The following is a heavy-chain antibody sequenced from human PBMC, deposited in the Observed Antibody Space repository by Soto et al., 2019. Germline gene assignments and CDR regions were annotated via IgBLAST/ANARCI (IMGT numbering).Heavy chain of an antibody. J-gene: IGHJ5*02. CDR3: ARHSRYSLNWFDP. CDR2: VFYSGTT. Sequence: QLQLQESGPGRVEPSETLSLTCTVSGDSISSSRYYWGWIRQPPGGGLAWIGSVFYSGTTYHNPSLQSRVILSVHTPKTQFSLKLKSVTAAHTAMYYCARHSRYSLNWFDPWGQGTLVTLSS. D-gene: IGHD5-18*01. CDR1: GDSISSSRYY. V-gene: IGHV4-39*01.